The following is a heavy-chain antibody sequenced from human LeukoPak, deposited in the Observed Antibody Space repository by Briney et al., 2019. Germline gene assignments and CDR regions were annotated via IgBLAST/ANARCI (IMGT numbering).Heavy chain of an antibody. Sequence: PSETLSLTCAVYGVSFSGYYWSWLRQPPGKGLEWIGEINHSGSTNYNPSLKSRVTISVDTSKNQFSLKLSSVTAADTAVYYCALKRRGYDFGRYYYYYYMDVWGKGTTVTVSS. J-gene: IGHJ6*03. D-gene: IGHD5-12*01. CDR3: ALKRRGYDFGRYYYYYYMDV. V-gene: IGHV4-34*01. CDR2: INHSGST. CDR1: GVSFSGYY.